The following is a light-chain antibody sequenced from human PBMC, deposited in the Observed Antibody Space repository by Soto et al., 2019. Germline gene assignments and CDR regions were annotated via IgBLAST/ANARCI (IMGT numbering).Light chain of an antibody. CDR3: QQLNSYPLT. J-gene: IGKJ3*01. CDR1: QGISSY. CDR2: AAS. Sequence: IQLTQSPSSLAASVGDRVTITCRAIQGISSYLACYKQKPGKAPKLLIYAASTLQRGVPSRFSGSGSGTDFTLTISSLQPEDFATYYCQQLNSYPLTFGPGTKVDIK. V-gene: IGKV1-9*01.